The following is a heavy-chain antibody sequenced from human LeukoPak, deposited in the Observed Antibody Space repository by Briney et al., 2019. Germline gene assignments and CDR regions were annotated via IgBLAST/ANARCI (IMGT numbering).Heavy chain of an antibody. CDR3: AKEGVLRGRSFDY. V-gene: IGHV3-30*18. Sequence: GGSLRLSCAASGFIFSNYGMHWVRQAPGKGLEWVAVISYDGSNKYYADSVKGRFTISRDNSKNTLYLQMNSLRAEDTAVYYCAKEGVLRGRSFDYWGQGTLVTVSS. D-gene: IGHD2-15*01. CDR2: ISYDGSNK. J-gene: IGHJ4*02. CDR1: GFIFSNYG.